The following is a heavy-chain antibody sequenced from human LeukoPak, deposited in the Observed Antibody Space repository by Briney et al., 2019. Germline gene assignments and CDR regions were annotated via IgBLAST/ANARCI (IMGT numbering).Heavy chain of an antibody. Sequence: PGGSLRLSCAASGFTFSSYSMNWVRQAPGKGLEWVSSISSSSSYIYYADSVKGRFTISRDNAKNSLYLQMNSLRAEDTAVYYCARGTPVTPNFDYWGQGTLVTVSS. CDR3: ARGTPVTPNFDY. J-gene: IGHJ4*02. V-gene: IGHV3-21*01. D-gene: IGHD4-17*01. CDR1: GFTFSSYS. CDR2: ISSSSSYI.